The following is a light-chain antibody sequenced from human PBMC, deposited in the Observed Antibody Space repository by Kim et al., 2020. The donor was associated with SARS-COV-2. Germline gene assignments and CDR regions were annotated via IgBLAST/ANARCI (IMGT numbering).Light chain of an antibody. J-gene: IGLJ3*02. V-gene: IGLV1-44*01. Sequence: QGVTISCSGSSSNIGSNTVNWYQQLPGTAPKLLIYSNNQRPSGVPDRFSGSKSGTSASLAISGLQSEDEADYYCAAWDDSLNGRWVFGGGTQLTVL. CDR2: SNN. CDR1: SSNIGSNT. CDR3: AAWDDSLNGRWV.